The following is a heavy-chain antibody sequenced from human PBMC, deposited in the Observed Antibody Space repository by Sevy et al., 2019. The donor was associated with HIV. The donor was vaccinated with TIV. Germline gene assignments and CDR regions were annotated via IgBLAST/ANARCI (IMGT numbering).Heavy chain of an antibody. V-gene: IGHV3-9*01. CDR2: INWDSGRM. Sequence: SLRLSCAASGFTFDDFAMHWVRQSPGKGLEWVSGINWDSGRMEYADSVKGRFTISRDNAKNSLYLQMNSLRHEDTAFYYCAKDRAASGPGWYFDLWGRGTLVTVSS. CDR1: GFTFDDFA. D-gene: IGHD6-13*01. CDR3: AKDRAASGPGWYFDL. J-gene: IGHJ2*01.